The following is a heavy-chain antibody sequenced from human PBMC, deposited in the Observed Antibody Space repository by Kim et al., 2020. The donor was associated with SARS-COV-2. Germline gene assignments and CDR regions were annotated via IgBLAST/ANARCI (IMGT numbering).Heavy chain of an antibody. V-gene: IGHV3-30-3*01. CDR3: AGYRSGSYYNPYYYSGM. CDR1: GFTFSSYA. CDR2: ISYDGSNK. Sequence: GGSLRLSCAASGFTFSSYAMHWVRQAPGKGLEWVAVISYDGSNKYYADSVKGRFTISRDNSKNTLYLQMNSLRAEDTAVYYCAGYRSGSYYNPYYYSGM. D-gene: IGHD3-10*01. J-gene: IGHJ6*01.